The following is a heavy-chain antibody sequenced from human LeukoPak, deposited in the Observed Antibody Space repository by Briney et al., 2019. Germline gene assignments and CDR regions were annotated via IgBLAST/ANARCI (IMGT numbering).Heavy chain of an antibody. V-gene: IGHV4-38-2*02. CDR1: GYSISSGYY. CDR2: IYHSGST. J-gene: IGHJ4*02. CDR3: ATNGYSYGVGPYYFDY. D-gene: IGHD5-18*01. Sequence: ASETLSLTCTVSGYSISSGYYWGWIRQPPGKGLEWIGSIYHSGSTYYNPSLKSRVTISVDTSKNQFSLKLSSVTAADTAVYYCATNGYSYGVGPYYFDYWGQGTLVTVSS.